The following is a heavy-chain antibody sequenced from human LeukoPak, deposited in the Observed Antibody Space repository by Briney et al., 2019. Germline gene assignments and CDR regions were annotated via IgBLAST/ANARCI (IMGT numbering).Heavy chain of an antibody. CDR1: GFTFSSYG. V-gene: IGHV3-23*01. D-gene: IGHD6-19*01. Sequence: GGTLRLSCAASGFTFSSYGMSWVRQAPGKGLEWVSAISGSGGSTYYADSVKGRFTISRDNSKNTLYLQMNSLRAEDTAVYYCAKAGGEAGSHISGWLGFDYWGQGTLVTVSS. J-gene: IGHJ4*02. CDR2: ISGSGGST. CDR3: AKAGGEAGSHISGWLGFDY.